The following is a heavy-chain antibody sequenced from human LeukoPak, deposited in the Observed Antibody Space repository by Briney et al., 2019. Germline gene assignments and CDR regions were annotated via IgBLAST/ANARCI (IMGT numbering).Heavy chain of an antibody. Sequence: SVKVSCKASGGTFSSYAISWVRQAPGQGLEWMGGIIPIFGTANYAQKFQGRVTITTDESTSTAYMELSSLRSEDTAVYYCARGRTYYYDSSGYHFDYWGQGTLVTVSS. CDR2: IIPIFGTA. V-gene: IGHV1-69*05. D-gene: IGHD3-22*01. CDR3: ARGRTYYYDSSGYHFDY. CDR1: GGTFSSYA. J-gene: IGHJ4*02.